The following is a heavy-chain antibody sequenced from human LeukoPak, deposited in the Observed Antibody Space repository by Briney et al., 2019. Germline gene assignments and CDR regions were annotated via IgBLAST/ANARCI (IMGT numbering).Heavy chain of an antibody. CDR2: IYSSGIT. Sequence: SETLSLTCSVSGASISSGSNYWGWIRQPPGKTLEWIGSIYSSGITYYNPSLKRRVTIIIDTPKNHFSLTLSSVTAADTAVYYCARSDGYGLVGIWGQGTMVTVSS. CDR3: ARSDGYGLVGI. V-gene: IGHV4-39*07. J-gene: IGHJ3*02. CDR1: GASISSGSNY. D-gene: IGHD3-10*01.